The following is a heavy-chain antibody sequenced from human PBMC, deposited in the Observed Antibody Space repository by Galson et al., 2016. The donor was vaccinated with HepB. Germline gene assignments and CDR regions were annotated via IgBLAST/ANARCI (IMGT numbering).Heavy chain of an antibody. CDR1: GFSVSGYW. Sequence: SLRLSCAASGFSVSGYWMHWVRQTPGKGLLWVSRIAYDGGTTTYADSVKGRFTISRDSAKNTLYLEMNSLRVEDTAVYYCARSNYDGSGYYRFDPGGQGTLVTVSS. V-gene: IGHV3-74*03. CDR3: ARSNYDGSGYYRFDP. D-gene: IGHD3-22*01. J-gene: IGHJ5*02. CDR2: IAYDGGTT.